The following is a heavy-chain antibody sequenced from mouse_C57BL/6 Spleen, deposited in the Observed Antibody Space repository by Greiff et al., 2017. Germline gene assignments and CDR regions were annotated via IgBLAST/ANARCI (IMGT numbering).Heavy chain of an antibody. Sequence: EVKLMESGGGLVQPGGSMKLSCVASGFTFSNYWMNWVRQSPEKGLEWVAQIRLKSDNYATHYAESVKGRFTISRDDSKSSVYLQMNNLRAEDTGIYYCTGRRLRRRGYYAMDYWGQGTSVTVSS. J-gene: IGHJ4*01. CDR2: IRLKSDNYAT. V-gene: IGHV6-3*01. D-gene: IGHD2-4*01. CDR3: TGRRLRRRGYYAMDY. CDR1: GFTFSNYW.